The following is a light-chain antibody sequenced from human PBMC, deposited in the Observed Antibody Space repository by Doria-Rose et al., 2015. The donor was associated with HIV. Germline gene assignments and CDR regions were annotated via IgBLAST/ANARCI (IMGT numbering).Light chain of an antibody. V-gene: IGLV1-51*02. J-gene: IGLJ3*02. CDR2: ENN. CDR3: GTWDSRLSAGA. CDR1: SSNVGNNY. Sequence: QSVLTQSPSVSAAPGQKVTISCSGSSSNVGNNYVSWYQQLPGTAPKLLIYENNKRPSGIPDRFSGSKSGTSATLGITGLQTGDEADYYCGTWDSRLSAGAFGGGTKLTVL.